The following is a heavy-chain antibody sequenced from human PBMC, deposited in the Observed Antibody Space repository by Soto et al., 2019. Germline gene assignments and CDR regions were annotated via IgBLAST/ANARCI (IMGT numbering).Heavy chain of an antibody. CDR2: IYHSGST. CDR1: GYSISSGYY. CDR3: ARVGVRANWFDP. Sequence: PSETLSLTCAVSGYSISSGYYWGWIRQPPGKGLEWIGSIYHSGSTYYNPSLKSRVTISVDTSKNQFSLKLSSVTAADTAVYYCARVGVRANWFDPWGQGTLVTVSS. D-gene: IGHD2-8*01. J-gene: IGHJ5*02. V-gene: IGHV4-38-2*01.